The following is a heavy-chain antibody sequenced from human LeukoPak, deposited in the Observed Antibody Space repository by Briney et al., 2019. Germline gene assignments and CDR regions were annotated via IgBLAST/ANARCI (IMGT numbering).Heavy chain of an antibody. V-gene: IGHV4-39*07. D-gene: IGHD7-27*01. CDR1: GGSISSSSYY. Sequence: KPSETLSLTCTVSGGSISSSSYYWGFVRQTPGKGLEWMGSIYYTGSSHYNPSLRSRVTISLEMSKHQFSLNLTSVTAADTAVYYCASNTGTVFDYWGQGALVTVSS. J-gene: IGHJ4*02. CDR3: ASNTGTVFDY. CDR2: IYYTGSS.